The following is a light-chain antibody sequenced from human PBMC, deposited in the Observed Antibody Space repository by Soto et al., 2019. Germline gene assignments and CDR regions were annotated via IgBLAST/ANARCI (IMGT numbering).Light chain of an antibody. CDR3: SSHTSGSTRV. V-gene: IGLV2-14*01. CDR2: EVT. Sequence: QSALTQPASVSGSPGQSIAISCTGTSSDVGGYDYVSWYQQHPDKAPKLMIYEVTKRPSGVSNSFSGSKSGNTASLTISGLQPEDEADYYCSSHTSGSTRVFGSGTKLTVL. CDR1: SSDVGGYDY. J-gene: IGLJ1*01.